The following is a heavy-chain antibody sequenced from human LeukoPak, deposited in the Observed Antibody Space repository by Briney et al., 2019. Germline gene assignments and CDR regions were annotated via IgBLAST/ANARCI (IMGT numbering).Heavy chain of an antibody. CDR1: GFTFSSYW. D-gene: IGHD3-22*01. V-gene: IGHV3-7*01. CDR2: IKQDGSEK. J-gene: IGHJ4*02. Sequence: GGSLRLSCASSGFTFSSYWMSWVRQAPGKGLEWVANIKQDGSEKYYVDSVKGRFTISRDNAKNSLHLQMNSLRAEDTAVYYCARDQTSGYYYDSSGHPPGYFDYWGQGTLVTVSS. CDR3: ARDQTSGYYYDSSGHPPGYFDY.